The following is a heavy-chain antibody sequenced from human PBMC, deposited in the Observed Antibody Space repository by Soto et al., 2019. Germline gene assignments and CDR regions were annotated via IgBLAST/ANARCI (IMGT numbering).Heavy chain of an antibody. CDR2: INPNSGGT. J-gene: IGHJ5*02. V-gene: IGHV1-2*02. CDR1: GYTFTGYY. CDR3: ARDSRAMVRGVFNRFDP. D-gene: IGHD3-10*01. Sequence: ASVKVSCKASGYTFTGYYMHWVRQAPGQGLEWMGWINPNSGGTNYAQKFQGRVTMTRDTSISTAYMELSRLRSDDTAVYYCARDSRAMVRGVFNRFDPWGQGTLVTVSS.